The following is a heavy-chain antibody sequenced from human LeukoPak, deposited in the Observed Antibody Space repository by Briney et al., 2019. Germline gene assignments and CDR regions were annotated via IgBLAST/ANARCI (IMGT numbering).Heavy chain of an antibody. D-gene: IGHD3-10*01. Sequence: ASVKVSCKASGYTFTSYGIGWVRQAPGQGLEWMGWISAYNGNTNYAQKLQGRVTMTTDTSTSTAYMELRSLRSDDTAVYYCARHYYYGSGSYYNLWYYYYGMDVWGQGTTVTVSS. J-gene: IGHJ6*02. CDR1: GYTFTSYG. V-gene: IGHV1-18*01. CDR2: ISAYNGNT. CDR3: ARHYYYGSGSYYNLWYYYYGMDV.